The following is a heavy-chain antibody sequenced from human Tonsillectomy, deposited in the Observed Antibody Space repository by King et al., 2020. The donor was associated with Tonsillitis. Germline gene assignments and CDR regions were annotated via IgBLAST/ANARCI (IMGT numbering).Heavy chain of an antibody. CDR1: GFTFTDYA. V-gene: IGHV3-9*01. Sequence: VQLVESGGGLVQPGKSLRLSCAASGFTFTDYAMHWVRHVPGKGLEWVSGISWNSDILGSADSVKGRFTISRDNVKNSLYLQMNSLAAEDTALYYCVKDRGAVAGTFHYWGRGALVTVSA. J-gene: IGHJ4*02. CDR2: ISWNSDIL. D-gene: IGHD6-19*01. CDR3: VKDRGAVAGTFHY.